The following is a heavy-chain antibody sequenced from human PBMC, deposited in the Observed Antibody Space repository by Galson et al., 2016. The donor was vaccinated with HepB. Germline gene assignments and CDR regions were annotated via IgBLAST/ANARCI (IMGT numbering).Heavy chain of an antibody. V-gene: IGHV2-70*01. CDR3: ARIGGSFSGAFDF. D-gene: IGHD2/OR15-2a*01. J-gene: IGHJ3*01. Sequence: PALVKPTQTLTLTCTFSGFSLNTGGMCVTWIRQPPGKALEWLALIDWDDDEYYNTSLKTRLTISKDTSKNQVVLTMTNMDPVDTATYYCARIGGSFSGAFDFWGQGTTVTVSS. CDR2: IDWDDDE. CDR1: GFSLNTGGMC.